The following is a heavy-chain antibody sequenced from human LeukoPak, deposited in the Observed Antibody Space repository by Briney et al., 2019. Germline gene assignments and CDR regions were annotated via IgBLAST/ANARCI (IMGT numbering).Heavy chain of an antibody. CDR1: GFTFSSYS. CDR3: ASARTSGVAGASDY. J-gene: IGHJ4*02. V-gene: IGHV3-21*01. CDR2: ISSSSSYI. D-gene: IGHD1-14*01. Sequence: GGSLRLSCAASGFTFSSYSMNWVRQAPGKGLEWVSSISSSSSYIYYADSVKGRFTISRDNAKNSLYLQMNSLRVEDTAMYFCASARTSGVAGASDYWGQGTLVTVSS.